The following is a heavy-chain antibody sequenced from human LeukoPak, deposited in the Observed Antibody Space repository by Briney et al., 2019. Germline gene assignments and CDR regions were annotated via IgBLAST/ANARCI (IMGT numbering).Heavy chain of an antibody. CDR3: ARGACSRTSCYNKYFDY. D-gene: IGHD2-2*02. Sequence: PSETLSLTCTVSGGSIGSFYWSWIRQHPGKGLEWIGYIYYSGNTYYNPSLKSRVTMSVDTSKNQFSLKLTSVTAADTAVYYCARGACSRTSCYNKYFDYWGQGTLVTVSS. CDR2: IYYSGNT. V-gene: IGHV4-31*03. CDR1: GGSIGSFY. J-gene: IGHJ4*02.